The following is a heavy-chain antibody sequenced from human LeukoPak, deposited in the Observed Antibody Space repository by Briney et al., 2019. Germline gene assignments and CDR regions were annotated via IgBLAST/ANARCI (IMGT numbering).Heavy chain of an antibody. CDR1: GFIYSSYE. CDR3: ASLYCSSTSCYAYGY. Sequence: GGSLRLSCAASGFIYSSYEMNWVRQAPGKGREWGSEISSNGCTIYCAESVRRRVTISRDNDKNSLHLQKNSLRAEDTAVYYCASLYCSSTSCYAYGYWGQGTLVTVSS. V-gene: IGHV3-48*03. J-gene: IGHJ4*02. CDR2: ISSNGCTI. D-gene: IGHD2-2*01.